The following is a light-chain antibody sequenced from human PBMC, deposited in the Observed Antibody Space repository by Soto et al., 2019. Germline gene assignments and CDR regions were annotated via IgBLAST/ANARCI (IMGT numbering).Light chain of an antibody. J-gene: IGKJ1*01. CDR3: QQYNSYSGT. V-gene: IGKV1-5*01. CDR2: DAS. Sequence: IHMTHSPSTLSASLGDIVTITCRASQSISSWLAWYQQKPGKAPKLLIYDASSLESGVPSRFSGSGSGTEFTLTISSLQPDDFATYYCQQYNSYSGTFGQGTKVDIK. CDR1: QSISSW.